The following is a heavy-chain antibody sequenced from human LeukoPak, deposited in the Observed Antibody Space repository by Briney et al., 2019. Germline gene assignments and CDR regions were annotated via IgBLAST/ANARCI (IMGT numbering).Heavy chain of an antibody. CDR3: ARDRITMVRGDGMDV. CDR2: ISSSGSTI. D-gene: IGHD3-10*01. J-gene: IGHJ6*04. V-gene: IGHV3-48*03. Sequence: GGSLRLSCAASRFTFSSYEVNWVSQAQGKGLEWVSYISSSGSTIYYADSVKGRFTISRDNAKNSLYLQMNSLRAEDTAVYYCARDRITMVRGDGMDVWGKGTTVTVSS. CDR1: RFTFSSYE.